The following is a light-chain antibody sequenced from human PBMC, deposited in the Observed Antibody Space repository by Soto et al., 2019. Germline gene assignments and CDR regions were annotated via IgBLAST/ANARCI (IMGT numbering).Light chain of an antibody. CDR2: DVT. V-gene: IGLV2-14*01. Sequence: QSALTQPASVSGSPEQSITISCTGTSSDVGGYNYVSWYQQHPGKAPKLMIYDVTNRPSGVSNRFSGSKSGNTASLTISGLQAEDEADYYCSSDTSSNTVIFGGGTKLTVL. J-gene: IGLJ2*01. CDR1: SSDVGGYNY. CDR3: SSDTSSNTVI.